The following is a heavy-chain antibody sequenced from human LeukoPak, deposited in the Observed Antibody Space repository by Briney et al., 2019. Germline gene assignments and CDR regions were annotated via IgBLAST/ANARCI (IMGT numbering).Heavy chain of an antibody. D-gene: IGHD3-22*01. CDR1: GFTFSYYA. CDR3: AKGPTYDSLPYYFDY. CDR2: ISSNGGST. J-gene: IGHJ4*02. Sequence: GGSLRLSCSASGFTFSYYAMHWVRQTAGKGLEFVSGISSNGGSTYYADSLKGRFTVSRDNSNNTLYLQMSSLRAEDTAIYYCAKGPTYDSLPYYFDYWGQGTLVTVS. V-gene: IGHV3-64D*09.